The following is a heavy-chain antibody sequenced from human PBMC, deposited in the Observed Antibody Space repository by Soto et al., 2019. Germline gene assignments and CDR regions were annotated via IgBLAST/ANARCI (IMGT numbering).Heavy chain of an antibody. J-gene: IGHJ6*02. D-gene: IGHD2-15*01. CDR2: ISYDGSNK. Sequence: QVQLVESGGGVVQPGRSLRLSCAASGFTFSSYGMHWVRQAPGKGLEWVAVISYDGSNKYYADSVKGRFTISRDNSKNTLYLQMNSLRAEDTAVYYCAKDTLKGGRGYCSGGSCYGGGMDVWGQGTTVTVSS. V-gene: IGHV3-30*18. CDR1: GFTFSSYG. CDR3: AKDTLKGGRGYCSGGSCYGGGMDV.